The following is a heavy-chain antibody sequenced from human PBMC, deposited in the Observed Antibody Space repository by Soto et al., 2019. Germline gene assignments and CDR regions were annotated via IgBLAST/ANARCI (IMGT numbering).Heavy chain of an antibody. CDR2: INAGNGNT. Sequence: QVQLVQSGAEEKKPGASVKVSCKASGYTFTSYAMHWVRQAPGQRLEWMGWINAGNGNTKYSQKFQGRVTITRDTSASTAYMELSSLRSEDTAVYYCAREWGSSWYREGYFQHWGQGTLVTVSS. J-gene: IGHJ1*01. CDR3: AREWGSSWYREGYFQH. D-gene: IGHD6-13*01. V-gene: IGHV1-3*05. CDR1: GYTFTSYA.